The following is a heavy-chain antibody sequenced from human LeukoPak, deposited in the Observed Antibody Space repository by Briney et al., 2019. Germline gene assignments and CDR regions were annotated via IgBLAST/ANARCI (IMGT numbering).Heavy chain of an antibody. D-gene: IGHD2-8*01. J-gene: IGHJ4*02. CDR1: GYTFTSYG. V-gene: IGHV1-18*01. CDR3: ARIYCTNGVCRRLFDY. CDR2: ISAYDGNT. Sequence: ASVKVSCKASGYTFTSYGISWVRQAPGHGLEWMGWISAYDGNTNYAQKLQGRVTMTTDTSTSTAYMELRSLRSDDTAVYYCARIYCTNGVCRRLFDYWGQGTLVTVSS.